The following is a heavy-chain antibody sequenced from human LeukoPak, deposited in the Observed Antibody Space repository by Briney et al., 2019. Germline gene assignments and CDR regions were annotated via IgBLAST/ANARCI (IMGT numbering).Heavy chain of an antibody. CDR1: GFTFSSTW. CDR3: ARGRPLVANFWVY. V-gene: IGHV3-7*01. Sequence: PGRSLRLSCAPAGFTFSSTWMSSVRQAPGKGMGWVANIKQDGSEKYYVNSVKGRFTISRDNAKNSLFLQMNSLRAEDTAVYYCARGRPLVANFWVYWGQGTLVTVSS. J-gene: IGHJ4*02. CDR2: IKQDGSEK. D-gene: IGHD2-21*01.